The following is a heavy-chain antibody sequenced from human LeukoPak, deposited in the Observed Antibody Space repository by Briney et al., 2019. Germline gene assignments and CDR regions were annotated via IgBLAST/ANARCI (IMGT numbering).Heavy chain of an antibody. J-gene: IGHJ5*02. V-gene: IGHV3-23*01. CDR1: GFTFSSHA. D-gene: IGHD5-12*01. CDR2: IHYRGGTT. CDR3: AKDRGSHWFDP. Sequence: GGSLRLSCAASGFTFSSHAMSWVRQAPGKGLEWVSAIHYRGGTTYYADSVKGRFTISRDNSKNTLYLQMNSLRAEDTAVYYCAKDRGSHWFDPWGQGTLVTVSS.